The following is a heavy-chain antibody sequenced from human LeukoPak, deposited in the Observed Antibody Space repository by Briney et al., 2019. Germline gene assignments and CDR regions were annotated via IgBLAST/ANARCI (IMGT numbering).Heavy chain of an antibody. J-gene: IGHJ4*02. Sequence: ASVKVSCKASGGTFSSYAISWVRQAPGQGLEWMGGIIPLFGTANYAQKFQGRVTITADRSTSTAYMELSSLRSEDTAVYYCARDDCSGGSCYSDHWGQGTLVTVSS. CDR2: IIPLFGTA. CDR1: GGTFSSYA. D-gene: IGHD2-15*01. CDR3: ARDDCSGGSCYSDH. V-gene: IGHV1-69*06.